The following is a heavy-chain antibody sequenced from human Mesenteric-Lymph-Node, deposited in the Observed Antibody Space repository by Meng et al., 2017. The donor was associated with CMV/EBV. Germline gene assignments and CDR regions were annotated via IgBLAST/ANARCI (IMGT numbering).Heavy chain of an antibody. J-gene: IGHJ4*02. CDR1: GYTCTSYA. Sequence: KASGYTCTSYAMNWVRQAPGQGLEWMGWINTNTGNPTYAQGFTGRFVFSLDTSVSTAYLQISSLKAEDTAVYYCARGGYYGSGSYIDYWGQGTLVTVSS. D-gene: IGHD3-10*01. V-gene: IGHV7-4-1*02. CDR2: INTNTGNP. CDR3: ARGGYYGSGSYIDY.